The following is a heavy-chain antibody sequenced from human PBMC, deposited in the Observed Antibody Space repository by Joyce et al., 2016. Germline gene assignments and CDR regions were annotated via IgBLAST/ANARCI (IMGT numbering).Heavy chain of an antibody. J-gene: IGHJ4*02. CDR1: GLTLSNYG. CDR2: ISYDGIYK. V-gene: IGHV3-30*18. D-gene: IGHD6-25*01. Sequence: QVQLVESGGGVVQPGGSLRLSCSASGLTLSNYGVHWVRQVPGKGLEWVAVISYDGIYKYYADSVKGRFTISRDNSKNTVFLEMNSLRTEDTAVYYCAKILTATYSSGWFLDYWGQGTLVTVSS. CDR3: AKILTATYSSGWFLDY.